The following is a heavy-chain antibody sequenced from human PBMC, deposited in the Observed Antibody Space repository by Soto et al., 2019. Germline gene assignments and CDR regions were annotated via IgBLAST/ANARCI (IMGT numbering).Heavy chain of an antibody. D-gene: IGHD3-22*01. J-gene: IGHJ4*02. CDR2: IYHSGST. V-gene: IGHV4-30-2*01. CDR1: CGSISSGGYS. CDR3: ARIAYYDSSGPDY. Sequence: SETLSLTCAGSCGSISSGGYSWSWIRQPPGKGLEWIGYIYHSGSTYYNPSLKSRVTISVDRSKNQFSLKLSSVTAADTAVYYCARIAYYDSSGPDYWGQGTLVTVSS.